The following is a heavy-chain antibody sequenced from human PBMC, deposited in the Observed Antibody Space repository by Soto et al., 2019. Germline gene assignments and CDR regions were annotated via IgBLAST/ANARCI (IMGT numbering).Heavy chain of an antibody. Sequence: QVQLLQSAAEVKKPGASVKVSCKTSGFTFTSYGISWARQAPGQGLEWMGWISVYNGNTDYAQKFQGKVTMTADISKSTAYMELRSLSSDDTAVYYCVRDRWVDFDYWGQGTLVTVSS. J-gene: IGHJ4*02. CDR1: GFTFTSYG. V-gene: IGHV1-18*01. D-gene: IGHD1-26*01. CDR3: VRDRWVDFDY. CDR2: ISVYNGNT.